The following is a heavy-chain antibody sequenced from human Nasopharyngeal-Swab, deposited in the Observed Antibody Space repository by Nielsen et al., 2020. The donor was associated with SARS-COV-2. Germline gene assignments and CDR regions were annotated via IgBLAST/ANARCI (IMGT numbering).Heavy chain of an antibody. V-gene: IGHV4-31*03. CDR2: IYYSGST. Sequence: SETLSLTCTVSGGSISSGGYYWSWIRQHPGKGLEWIGYIYYSGSTYYNPSLKSRVTISVDTSKNQFSLKLSSVTAADTAVYYCGGGSSFLFTFRWGQGTLVTGSS. CDR3: GGGSSFLFTFR. CDR1: GGSISSGGYY. J-gene: IGHJ1*01. D-gene: IGHD2/OR15-2a*01.